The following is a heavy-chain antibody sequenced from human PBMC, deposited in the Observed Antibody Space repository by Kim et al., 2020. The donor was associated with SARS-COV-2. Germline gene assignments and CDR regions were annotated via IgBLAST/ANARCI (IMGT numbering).Heavy chain of an antibody. CDR3: ARVDQHCTSKSCYSGYYFYGMDV. J-gene: IGHJ6*02. Sequence: SETLSLTCTVSGDSIRNNHWWTWVRQPPGKGLEWIGKIYHGGATNYNPSLQSRVSMSVDTSENQFSLTLTSVTAADAAVYYCARVDQHCTSKSCYSGYYFYGMDVWGQGTTVTVSS. CDR2: IYHGGAT. V-gene: IGHV4-4*02. D-gene: IGHD2-2*02. CDR1: GDSIRNNHW.